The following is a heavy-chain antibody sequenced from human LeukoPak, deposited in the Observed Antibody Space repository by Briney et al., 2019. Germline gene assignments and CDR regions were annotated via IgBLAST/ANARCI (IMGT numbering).Heavy chain of an antibody. V-gene: IGHV3-21*01. J-gene: IGHJ4*02. CDR2: ISDSGGAT. CDR1: RFTFSTYT. Sequence: GGSLRLSCAASRFTFSTYTMNWVHQAPGKGLQWVSSISDSGGATFYADSLRGRFTISRDNAKNSLYLQMNSLTAEDTAVYYCVRGDRRDYWGQGTLVTVSS. D-gene: IGHD2-21*01. CDR3: VRGDRRDY.